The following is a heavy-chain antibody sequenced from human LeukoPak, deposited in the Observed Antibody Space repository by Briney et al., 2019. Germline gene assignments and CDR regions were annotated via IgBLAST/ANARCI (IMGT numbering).Heavy chain of an antibody. CDR3: AKDLGSVYDYDSSGYLGAVDY. V-gene: IGHV3-30*18. J-gene: IGHJ4*02. Sequence: PRGSRILSCAASGFTFSSYCMHWVRHAPGEGLEWVAVILYDGGNNNYANSVKGRFTTSRDNSKNTPYMQMSSLRADDTAVYYCAKDLGSVYDYDSSGYLGAVDYWGEGTLVTVSS. CDR2: ILYDGGNN. D-gene: IGHD3-22*01. CDR1: GFTFSSYC.